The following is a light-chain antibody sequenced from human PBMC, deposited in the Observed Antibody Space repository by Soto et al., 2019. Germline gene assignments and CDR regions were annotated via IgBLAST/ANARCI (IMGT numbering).Light chain of an antibody. CDR1: SSDVGAYSY. CDR3: SSYTTGNTVV. Sequence: QLVLTQPASVSASPGQSIAISCTGTSSDVGAYSYVSWYQQHPGKAPKLMLFEVRMRPSGVSNRFSGSKSGNTASLTISGLQAEDEADYFCSSYTTGNTVVFGGGTKLTVL. V-gene: IGLV2-14*01. CDR2: EVR. J-gene: IGLJ2*01.